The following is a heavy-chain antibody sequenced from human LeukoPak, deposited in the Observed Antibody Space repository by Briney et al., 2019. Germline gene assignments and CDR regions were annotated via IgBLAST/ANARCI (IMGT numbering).Heavy chain of an antibody. Sequence: ASVKVSCKASGGTFSSYAISWVRQAPGQGLEWMGIINPSGGSTSYAQKFQGRVTMTRDTSTSTVYMELSSLRSEDTAVYYCARGRGYNYYFDYWGQGTLVTVSS. CDR2: INPSGGST. D-gene: IGHD5-24*01. CDR1: GGTFSSYA. CDR3: ARGRGYNYYFDY. V-gene: IGHV1-46*01. J-gene: IGHJ4*02.